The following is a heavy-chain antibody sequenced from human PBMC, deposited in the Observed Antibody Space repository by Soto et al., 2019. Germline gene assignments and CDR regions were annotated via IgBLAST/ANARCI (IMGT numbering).Heavy chain of an antibody. CDR1: GFTFSNAC. V-gene: IGHV3-15*01. CDR3: TTEAKLLRYDYILGSYRGDAFDI. D-gene: IGHD3-16*02. J-gene: IGHJ3*02. CDR2: IKSKTDGGTT. Sequence: EVQLVESGGGLVKPGGSLRLSCAASGFTFSNACMSWVRQAPGKGLEWVGRIKSKTDGGTTDYAAPVKGRFTRSRDDSRKSLYLQMNSLKTEDTPVYYWTTEAKLLRYDYILGSYRGDAFDIWGQGTMVTVSS.